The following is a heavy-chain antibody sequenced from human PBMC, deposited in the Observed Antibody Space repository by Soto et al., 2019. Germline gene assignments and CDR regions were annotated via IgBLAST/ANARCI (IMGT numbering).Heavy chain of an antibody. CDR3: APHVSCSGGSCQYDAFAI. V-gene: IGHV3-23*01. CDR1: EFTVSGHA. J-gene: IGHJ3*02. CDR2: ITADGGT. D-gene: IGHD2-15*01. Sequence: EVQVLESGGGLVQPGGSLRLSCEGSEFTVSGHAMPWIRQAPGKGPEWVSTITADGGTYYADAVKGRFAMSRDTSENTLYLQMNSLGAEDTAAYYCAPHVSCSGGSCQYDAFAIRGQGTMVTVSS.